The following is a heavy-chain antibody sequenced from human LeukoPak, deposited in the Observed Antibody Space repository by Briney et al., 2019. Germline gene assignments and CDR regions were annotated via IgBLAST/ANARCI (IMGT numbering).Heavy chain of an antibody. CDR1: GFTFSSYS. D-gene: IGHD3-22*01. J-gene: IGHJ4*02. CDR2: ISGSSSTV. Sequence: PGGSLRLSCEASGFTFSSYSMNWVRQAPGKGLEWVSYISGSSSTVYYADSVKGRFTISRDNAKKSLYLQMNSLRDEDTAVYYCARDLNSGYYPYYFDFWGQGTLVTVSS. V-gene: IGHV3-48*02. CDR3: ARDLNSGYYPYYFDF.